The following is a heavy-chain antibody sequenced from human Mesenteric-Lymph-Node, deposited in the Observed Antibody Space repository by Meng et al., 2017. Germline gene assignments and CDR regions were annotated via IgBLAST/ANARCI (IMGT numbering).Heavy chain of an antibody. CDR2: IFGSGST. J-gene: IGHJ6*02. V-gene: IGHV4-4*07. CDR1: GGSISGYF. Sequence: GSLRLSCTISGGSISGYFWTWIRQPAGKGLEWIGRIFGSGSTTYNPSLKSRVTMSVDTSRRQFSLKLNSVTAADTAVYFCARGPPSADMDVWGQGTPVTVSS. CDR3: ARGPPSADMDV. D-gene: IGHD2-2*01.